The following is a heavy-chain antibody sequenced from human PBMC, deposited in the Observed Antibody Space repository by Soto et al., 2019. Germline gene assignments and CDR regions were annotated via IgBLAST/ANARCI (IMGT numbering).Heavy chain of an antibody. Sequence: PGESLKISCKGSGYTFATQWIAWVRQMPGKGLEWMGRIDPSDSYTNYSPSFQGHVTISADKSISTAYLQWRSLKASDTAMYYCASASSMYGMDVWGQGTTVTVSS. CDR2: IDPSDSYT. CDR1: GYTFATQW. J-gene: IGHJ6*02. CDR3: ASASSMYGMDV. D-gene: IGHD3-3*02. V-gene: IGHV5-10-1*01.